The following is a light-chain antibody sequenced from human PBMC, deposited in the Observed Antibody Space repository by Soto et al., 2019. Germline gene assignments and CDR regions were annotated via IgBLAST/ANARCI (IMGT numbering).Light chain of an antibody. CDR2: AAS. Sequence: EIVLTQSPGTLSLSPGERATLSCRASQSVSSRSLAWFQQKPGQAPRLLIYAASSRATGIPDRFSGSGFGTDFTLTISRLGPEDFAVYYCQQYGSSPWTFGQGTKVEIK. CDR1: QSVSSRS. CDR3: QQYGSSPWT. V-gene: IGKV3-20*01. J-gene: IGKJ1*01.